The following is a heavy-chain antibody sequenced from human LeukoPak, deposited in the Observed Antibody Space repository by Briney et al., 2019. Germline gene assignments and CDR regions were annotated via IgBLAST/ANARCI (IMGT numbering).Heavy chain of an antibody. D-gene: IGHD3-10*01. J-gene: IGHJ5*02. CDR3: ARDSGTTGEVKFDP. CDR1: GGSISSYY. V-gene: IGHV4-4*07. Sequence: PSETLSLTCTVSGGSISSYYWSWIRQPPGKGLEWIGRIYSRVTTYNPSLKSRVTMSADTSRNHVSLTLNSVTAADTAVYYCARDSGTTGEVKFDPWGQGTLVTVSS. CDR2: IYSRVT.